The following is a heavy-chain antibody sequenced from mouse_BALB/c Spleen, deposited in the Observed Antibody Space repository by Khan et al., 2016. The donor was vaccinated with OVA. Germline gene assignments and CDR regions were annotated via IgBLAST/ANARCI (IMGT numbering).Heavy chain of an antibody. V-gene: IGHV5-9*02. D-gene: IGHD2-10*01. CDR1: GFAFNSYD. J-gene: IGHJ3*01. CDR2: ISSTGTYT. Sequence: EVQLVESGGGLVKPGGSLKLSCEVSGFAFNSYDMSWVRQTPEKRLEWVATISSTGTYTYYPDSVKGRFTISRDTARKPLYLQMSSLWSEDTALYYCTRPSYYGNPWFTYWGQGTLVTVSA. CDR3: TRPSYYGNPWFTY.